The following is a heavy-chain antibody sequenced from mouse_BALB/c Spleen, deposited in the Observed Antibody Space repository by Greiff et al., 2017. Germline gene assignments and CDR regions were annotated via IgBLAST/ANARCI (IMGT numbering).Heavy chain of an antibody. J-gene: IGHJ4*01. CDR2: ISSGGGNT. CDR1: GFTFSSYT. V-gene: IGHV5-9*04. CDR3: ARGGLRGAMDY. Sequence: EVKLVESGGGLVKPGGSLKLSCAASGFTFSSYTMSWVRQTPEKRLEWVATISSGGGNTYYPDSVKGRFTISRDNARNILYLQMSSLRSEDTAMYYCARGGLRGAMDYWGQGTSVTVSS. D-gene: IGHD2-4*01.